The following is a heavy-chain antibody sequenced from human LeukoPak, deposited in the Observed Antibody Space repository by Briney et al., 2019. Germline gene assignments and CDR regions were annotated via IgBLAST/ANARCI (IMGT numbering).Heavy chain of an antibody. CDR2: IYHSGST. CDR3: ARHVLFGLNDAFDI. Sequence: PSETLSLTCTVSGGSISSYYWSWIRQPPGKGLEWIGYIYHSGSTNYNPSLKSRVTISVDTSKNQFSLKLSSVTAADTAVYYCARHVLFGLNDAFDIWGQGTMVTVSS. CDR1: GGSISSYY. V-gene: IGHV4-59*08. J-gene: IGHJ3*02. D-gene: IGHD2/OR15-2a*01.